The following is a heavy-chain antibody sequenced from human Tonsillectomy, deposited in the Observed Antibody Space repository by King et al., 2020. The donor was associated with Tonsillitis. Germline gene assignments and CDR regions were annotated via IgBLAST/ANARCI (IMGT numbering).Heavy chain of an antibody. CDR3: ARGRYSSGWYYFDY. Sequence: VQLQQWGAGLLKPSETLSLTCAVYGGSFSGYYWSWIRQPPGKGLEWIGEINHSGSTNYNPSLKSRVTISVDTSKNQFSLKLSSVTAADTAVYYCARGRYSSGWYYFDYWGQGTLVTVSS. CDR2: INHSGST. V-gene: IGHV4-34*01. J-gene: IGHJ4*02. CDR1: GGSFSGYY. D-gene: IGHD6-19*01.